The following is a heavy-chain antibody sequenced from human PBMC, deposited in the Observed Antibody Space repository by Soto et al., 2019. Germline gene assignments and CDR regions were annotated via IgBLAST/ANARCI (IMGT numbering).Heavy chain of an antibody. CDR2: ITYDGANG. V-gene: IGHV3-30*09. D-gene: IGHD1-26*01. CDR3: ARAFSGSYPNFDY. J-gene: IGHJ4*01. Sequence: GGALRISFLASGFIFPSYAMPWGRQAPGKGLEWVAVITYDGANGYYADSVRGRFAISRDNSKSTLFLQMNSLRPEDTAVYYCARAFSGSYPNFDYWGQGTLVTVSS. CDR1: GFIFPSYA.